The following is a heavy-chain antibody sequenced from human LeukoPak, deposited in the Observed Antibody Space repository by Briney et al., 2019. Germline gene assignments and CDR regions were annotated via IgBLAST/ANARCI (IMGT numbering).Heavy chain of an antibody. D-gene: IGHD3-10*01. V-gene: IGHV3-13*03. CDR1: GFTFSSYD. CDR2: IGTAGDT. Sequence: GGSLRLSCAACGFTFSSYDMHWVRQATGKGLEWVLAIGTAGDTYYPGSVKGQFTISRENAKNSLYLQMNSLRAGDTAVYYCARDHITMVRGVITNYYYYYMDVWGKGTTVTISS. CDR3: ARDHITMVRGVITNYYYYYMDV. J-gene: IGHJ6*03.